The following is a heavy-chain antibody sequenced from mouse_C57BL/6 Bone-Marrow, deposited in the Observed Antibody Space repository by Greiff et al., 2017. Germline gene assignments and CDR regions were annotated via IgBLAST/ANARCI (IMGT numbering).Heavy chain of an antibody. D-gene: IGHD1-1*02. V-gene: IGHV5-6*01. Sequence: EVQVVESGGDLVKPGGSLKLSCAASGFTFSSYGMSWVRQTPDKRLEWVATISSGGSYTYYPDSVKGRFTISRDNAKNTLYLQMSSLKSEDTAMYYCARLYYSSAYWGQGTLVTVSA. J-gene: IGHJ3*01. CDR1: GFTFSSYG. CDR3: ARLYYSSAY. CDR2: ISSGGSYT.